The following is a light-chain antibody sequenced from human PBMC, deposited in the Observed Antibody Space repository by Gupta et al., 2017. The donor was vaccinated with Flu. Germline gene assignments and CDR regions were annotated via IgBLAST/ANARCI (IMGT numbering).Light chain of an antibody. CDR2: VNT. J-gene: IGLJ3*02. Sequence: QSVLTQPPSVSGAPGQRVTISCTGSSSNIGANYDVNWYQQVPGTAPKLLIYVNTNRPSGVPDRFSGSKSGTSASLAITGLQAEDEADYYCQSYDSSLSGWVFGGGTKLTGL. CDR1: SSNIGANYD. CDR3: QSYDSSLSGWV. V-gene: IGLV1-40*01.